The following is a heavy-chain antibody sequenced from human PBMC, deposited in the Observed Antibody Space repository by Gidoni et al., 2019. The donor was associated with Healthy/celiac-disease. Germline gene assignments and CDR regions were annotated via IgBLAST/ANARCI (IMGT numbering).Heavy chain of an antibody. CDR3: ASWDGYIWG. J-gene: IGHJ4*02. Sequence: EVQLVESGGGLVQPGGSLRLSCAASGFTFSSYWMSWVRQAPGKGRGWVANIKQDGSEKYYVYSVKGRFTISRDNAKNSLYLQMNSLRAEDTAVYYCASWDGYIWGWGQGTLVTVSS. CDR1: GFTFSSYW. V-gene: IGHV3-7*03. CDR2: IKQDGSEK. D-gene: IGHD5-12*01.